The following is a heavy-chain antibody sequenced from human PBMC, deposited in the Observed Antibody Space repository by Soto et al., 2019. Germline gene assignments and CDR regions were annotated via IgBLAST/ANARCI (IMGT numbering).Heavy chain of an antibody. Sequence: ASVKVSCKASGYTFTSYDINWVRQATGQGLEWMGWMNPNSGNTNYAQKYQGRVTMTRNTSISTAYMELSRLRSDDTAVYYCARVFDDGREDDYWGQGTLVTVSS. J-gene: IGHJ4*02. CDR1: GYTFTSYD. V-gene: IGHV1-8*01. CDR3: ARVFDDGREDDY. D-gene: IGHD3-9*01. CDR2: MNPNSGNT.